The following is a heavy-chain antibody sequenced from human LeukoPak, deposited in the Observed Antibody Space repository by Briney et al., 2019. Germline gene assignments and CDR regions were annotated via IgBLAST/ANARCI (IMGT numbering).Heavy chain of an antibody. CDR2: IIPIFGTA. CDR1: GGTFSSYA. V-gene: IGHV1-69*13. D-gene: IGHD1-26*01. J-gene: IGHJ3*02. Sequence: GASVKVSCKASGGTFSSYAISWVRQAPGQGLEWMGGIIPIFGTANYAQKFQGRVTITADESTSTACMGLSSLRSEDTAVYYCASQVGSRGAFDIWGQGTMVTVSS. CDR3: ASQVGSRGAFDI.